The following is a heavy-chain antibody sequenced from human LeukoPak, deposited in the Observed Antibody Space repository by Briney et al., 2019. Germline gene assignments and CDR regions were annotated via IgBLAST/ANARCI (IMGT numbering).Heavy chain of an antibody. J-gene: IGHJ4*02. D-gene: IGHD4-17*01. CDR1: GFTFSSYS. V-gene: IGHV3-21*01. CDR2: ISGSSRYK. CDR3: ARRLNNGDYGSDC. Sequence: GGSLRLSCVASGFTFSSYSMNWVRQAPGKGLEWVSTISGSSRYKYFADSVRGRFTISRDNAKNSLYLQMSNLRAEDTAVYYCARRLNNGDYGSDCWGQGTLVTVSS.